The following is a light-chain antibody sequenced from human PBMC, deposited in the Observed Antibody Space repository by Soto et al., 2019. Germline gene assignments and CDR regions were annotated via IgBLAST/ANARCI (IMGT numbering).Light chain of an antibody. V-gene: IGKV1-39*01. CDR3: QQSYSTPPT. CDR1: QSITNY. J-gene: IGKJ5*01. Sequence: DIQMTQSPSSPSASVGDRVTIACRASQSITNYLNWYQKKPGKAPKLLIYATFRLQSGVPSRFSGSGSGTDFTLTISSLQLEDFATYYCQQSYSTPPTFGQGTRLEIK. CDR2: ATF.